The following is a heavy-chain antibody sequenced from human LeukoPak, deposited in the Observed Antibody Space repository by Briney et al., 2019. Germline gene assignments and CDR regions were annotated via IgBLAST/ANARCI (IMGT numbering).Heavy chain of an antibody. V-gene: IGHV5-10-1*01. CDR3: ARRRIAVAAAENYYYGMDV. J-gene: IGHJ6*02. CDR1: GYSFTSYW. Sequence: GESLKISCKGSGYSFTSYWISWVRQMPGKGLEWMGRIDPSDSYTNYSPSFQGHVTISADKSISTAYLQWSSLKASDTAMYYCARRRIAVAAAENYYYGMDVWGQGTTVTVSS. D-gene: IGHD6-19*01. CDR2: IDPSDSYT.